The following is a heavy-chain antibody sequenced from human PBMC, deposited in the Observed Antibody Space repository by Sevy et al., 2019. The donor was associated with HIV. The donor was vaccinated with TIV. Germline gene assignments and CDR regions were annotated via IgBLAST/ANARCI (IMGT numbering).Heavy chain of an antibody. CDR2: IYPGDSDT. Sequence: GESLKISCKGSGYSFTSYWIGWVRQMPGKGLEWTGIIYPGDSDTRYSPSFQGQVTISADKSISTAYLQWSSLKASDIAMYYCTRPVTHAGHFDYWGQGTLVTVSS. J-gene: IGHJ4*02. D-gene: IGHD4-17*01. CDR3: TRPVTHAGHFDY. CDR1: GYSFTSYW. V-gene: IGHV5-51*01.